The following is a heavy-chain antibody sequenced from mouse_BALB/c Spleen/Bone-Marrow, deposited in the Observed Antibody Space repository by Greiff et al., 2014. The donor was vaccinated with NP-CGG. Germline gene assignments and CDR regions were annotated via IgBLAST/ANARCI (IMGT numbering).Heavy chain of an antibody. Sequence: QVQLKDSGPGLVAPSQSLSITCTVSGFSLTGYGVSWVRQSPGKGLEWLGMIWGDGSTDYNSALKSRLSISKDNSKSQVFLKMNSLQTEDTARYYCARDSFLITRALDYWGQGTSVTVSS. CDR1: GFSLTGYG. V-gene: IGHV2-6-7*01. CDR2: IWGDGST. D-gene: IGHD2-4*01. J-gene: IGHJ4*01. CDR3: ARDSFLITRALDY.